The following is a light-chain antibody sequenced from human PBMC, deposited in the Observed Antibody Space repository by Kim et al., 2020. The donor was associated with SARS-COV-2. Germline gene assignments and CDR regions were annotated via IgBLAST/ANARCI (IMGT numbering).Light chain of an antibody. CDR2: GAS. V-gene: IGKV3-15*01. J-gene: IGKJ4*01. CDR3: QQYNDWPPLT. Sequence: SPGKSATLSCRASQSVSSNVAWYQQRPGQAPRLLIYGASTRATGIPGRFSGSVSGTEFTLTISSLQSEDFAVYYCQQYNDWPPLTFGGGTKVDIK. CDR1: QSVSSN.